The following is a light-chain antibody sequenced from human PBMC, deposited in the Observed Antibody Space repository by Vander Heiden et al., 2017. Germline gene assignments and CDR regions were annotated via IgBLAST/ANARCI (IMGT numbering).Light chain of an antibody. CDR1: QSISSY. Sequence: DIEMTQPPSSLSASLGDRVTITCRASQSISSYLNWYQQKPGKAPKLLIYAASSLQSGVPSRFSGSGSGTDFTLTISSLQPEDFATYYCQQSYSNFRTFGQGTKLEIK. CDR3: QQSYSNFRT. CDR2: AAS. J-gene: IGKJ2*02. V-gene: IGKV1-39*01.